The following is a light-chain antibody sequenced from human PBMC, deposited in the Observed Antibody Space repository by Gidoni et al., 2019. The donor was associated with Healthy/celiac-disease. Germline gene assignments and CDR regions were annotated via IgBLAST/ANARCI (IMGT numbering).Light chain of an antibody. CDR2: WAS. CDR3: QQYYITPWT. CDR1: QSVLYSSNNKNY. J-gene: IGKJ1*01. Sequence: IVMTQSPDSLAGSLGERATLNCKSSQSVLYSSNNKNYLAWYQQKPGQPPKLLIYWASTRESGVPDRFSGSGSGTDFPLTISSLQAEDVAVYYCQQYYITPWTFGQGTKVEIK. V-gene: IGKV4-1*01.